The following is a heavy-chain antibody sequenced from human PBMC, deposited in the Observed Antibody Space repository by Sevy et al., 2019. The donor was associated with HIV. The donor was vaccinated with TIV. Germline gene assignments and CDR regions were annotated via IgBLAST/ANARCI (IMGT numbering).Heavy chain of an antibody. CDR3: AKEGVPGDYYYGMDV. CDR2: ISGSGGST. D-gene: IGHD2-2*01. V-gene: IGHV3-23*01. Sequence: GGSLRLSCAASGFTFSCYAMSWVRQAPGKGLEWVSAISGSGGSTYYADSVKGRFTISRDNSKNTLYLQMNSLRPEDTAVYYCAKEGVPGDYYYGMDVWGQGTTVTVSS. J-gene: IGHJ6*02. CDR1: GFTFSCYA.